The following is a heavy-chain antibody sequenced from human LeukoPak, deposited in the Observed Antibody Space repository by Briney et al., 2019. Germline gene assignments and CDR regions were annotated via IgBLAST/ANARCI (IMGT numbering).Heavy chain of an antibody. CDR2: INWHGGRT. CDR1: GFTFDDYD. V-gene: IGHV3-20*04. CDR3: ARDPYSGGYGSYYYYYMDV. D-gene: IGHD1-26*01. J-gene: IGHJ6*03. Sequence: PGGSLRLSCAASGFTFDDYDVSWVRQGPGKGLEWVANINWHGGRTDYADSVKGRFTISRDNAKNSVYLEMNSLRAEDTAVYYCARDPYSGGYGSYYYYYMDVWGKGTTVTISS.